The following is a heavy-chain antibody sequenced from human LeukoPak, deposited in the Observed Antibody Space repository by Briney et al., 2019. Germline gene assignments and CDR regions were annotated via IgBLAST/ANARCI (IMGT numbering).Heavy chain of an antibody. Sequence: SETLSLTCAIYGGSFSHYYWSWIRQPPGKGLEWVGEIHPSGSTSFNPSLESRVSISKDTSKNKFSLKLTSVTAADTAVYYCSRGRDESKTGDYWGQGTLVTVSS. J-gene: IGHJ4*02. CDR3: SRGRDESKTGDY. V-gene: IGHV4-34*01. CDR2: IHPSGST. CDR1: GGSFSHYY.